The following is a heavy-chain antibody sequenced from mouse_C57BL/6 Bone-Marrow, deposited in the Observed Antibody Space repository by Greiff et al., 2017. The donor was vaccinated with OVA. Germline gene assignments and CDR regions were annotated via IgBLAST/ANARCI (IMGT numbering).Heavy chain of an antibody. Sequence: QVQLKQPGAELVKPGASVKMSCKASGYTFTSYWITWVKQRPGQGLEWIGDIYPGSGSTNYNEKFKSKATLTVDTSSSTAYMQLSSLTSEDSAVYYCARDYDGYYVKDYWGQGTTLTVSS. CDR3: ARDYDGYYVKDY. CDR1: GYTFTSYW. V-gene: IGHV1-55*01. D-gene: IGHD2-3*01. J-gene: IGHJ2*01. CDR2: IYPGSGST.